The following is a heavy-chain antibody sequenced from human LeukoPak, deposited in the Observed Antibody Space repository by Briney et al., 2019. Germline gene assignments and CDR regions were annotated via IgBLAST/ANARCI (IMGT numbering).Heavy chain of an antibody. J-gene: IGHJ1*01. CDR3: VREREGSNSEH. Sequence: PGGSLRLSCAASGFTVSNNRLSWVRQGPGMGLEWVPTIYSDGNTYYPDSVKGRFTISRDGSKNTLYLQLNSLRTEDTAIYYCVREREGSNSEHWGQGTLVTVSS. V-gene: IGHV3-53*01. D-gene: IGHD1-26*01. CDR2: IYSDGNT. CDR1: GFTVSNNR.